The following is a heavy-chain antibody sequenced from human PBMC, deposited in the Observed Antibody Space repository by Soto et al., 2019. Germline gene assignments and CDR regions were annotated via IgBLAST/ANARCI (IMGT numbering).Heavy chain of an antibody. Sequence: PGGSLRLSCQTSGFSFSSYAMHWVRQAPGKGLQWVGVISYDGSQKFYGESVKGRFTISRDNSKNTLYLQMPSLTTEDTGIYYCAKVAGVATGGTVGGLDPWGQGTLVTVSS. CDR2: ISYDGSQK. V-gene: IGHV3-30*18. D-gene: IGHD6-13*01. J-gene: IGHJ5*02. CDR3: AKVAGVATGGTVGGLDP. CDR1: GFSFSSYA.